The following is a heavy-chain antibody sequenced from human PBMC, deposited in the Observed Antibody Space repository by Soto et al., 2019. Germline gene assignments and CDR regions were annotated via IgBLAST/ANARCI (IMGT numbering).Heavy chain of an antibody. CDR2: ISYDGNVA. Sequence: QVQLVESEGGVVQPGRSLRLYCTASGFTFSNYGMHWVRQAPGKGLEWVTVISYDGNVAYYADSVKCRVTSSRDNSKNTLYLQMNSLRTEDTAVYYCAKEGPITNWYFDYWGQGTLVTVSS. CDR3: AKEGPITNWYFDY. V-gene: IGHV3-30*18. J-gene: IGHJ4*02. D-gene: IGHD1-1*01. CDR1: GFTFSNYG.